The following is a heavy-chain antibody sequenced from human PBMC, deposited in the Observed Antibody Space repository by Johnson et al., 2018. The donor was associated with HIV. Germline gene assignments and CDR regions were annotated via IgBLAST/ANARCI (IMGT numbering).Heavy chain of an antibody. J-gene: IGHJ3*02. V-gene: IGHV3-66*01. CDR3: AQDLDTLAPYVAFDM. Sequence: VQLVESGGGVVQPGRSLRLSCAASGFTVSSNYMSWVRQAPGKGLEWVSVIYSGGSTYYADSVKGRFTISRDNSKNTLYPQMNSLRADDTAIYYCAQDLDTLAPYVAFDMWGQGTMVTVSS. CDR1: GFTVSSNY. D-gene: IGHD2-15*01. CDR2: IYSGGST.